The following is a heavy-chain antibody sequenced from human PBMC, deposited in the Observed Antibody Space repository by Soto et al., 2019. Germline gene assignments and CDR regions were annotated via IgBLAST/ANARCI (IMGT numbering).Heavy chain of an antibody. V-gene: IGHV3-30*04. D-gene: IGHD2-8*01. CDR2: IGHDGVNK. CDR3: ARDSVPGVPDYFDR. J-gene: IGHJ4*02. CDR1: GFVFGNYA. Sequence: QVRLVESGGGVVQPGRSLRLSCAASGFVFGNYAMHWVRQAPGKGPEWVTVIGHDGVNKFYADSVRGRFTISRDDSKNTLYLEMNSLRVEDSAVYYCARDSVPGVPDYFDRWGQGTLVTVSS.